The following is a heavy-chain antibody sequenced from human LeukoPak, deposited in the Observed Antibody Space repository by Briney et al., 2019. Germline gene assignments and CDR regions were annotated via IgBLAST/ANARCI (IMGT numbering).Heavy chain of an antibody. CDR2: IKRKADGGTT. V-gene: IGHV3-15*01. J-gene: IGHJ4*02. CDR1: GFTSSNAY. Sequence: PGGSLRLSCAASGFTSSNAYMSWVRQAPGKGLEWVGRIKRKADGGTTDYAAPVKGRFTISRDDSKNTLYLQMNSLKTEDTAVYYCTTEWAPRLYFDYWGQGTLVTVSS. D-gene: IGHD6-6*01. CDR3: TTEWAPRLYFDY.